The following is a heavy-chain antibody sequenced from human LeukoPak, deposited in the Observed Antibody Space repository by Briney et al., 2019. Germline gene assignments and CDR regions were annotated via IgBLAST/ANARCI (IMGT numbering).Heavy chain of an antibody. V-gene: IGHV1-2*04. CDR3: ARDPRLAAAGYYFDY. CDR2: FNPNSGGT. CDR1: GYTFTGYY. D-gene: IGHD6-13*01. J-gene: IGHJ4*02. Sequence: GASVKVSCKASGYTFTGYYMHWVRQAPGQGLEWMGWFNPNSGGTNYAQKFQGWATMTRDTSISTAYMELSRLRSDDTAVYYCARDPRLAAAGYYFDYWGQGTLVTVSS.